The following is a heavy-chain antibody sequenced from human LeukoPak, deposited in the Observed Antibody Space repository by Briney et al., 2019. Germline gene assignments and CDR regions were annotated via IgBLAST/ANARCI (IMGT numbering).Heavy chain of an antibody. V-gene: IGHV3-23*01. D-gene: IGHD7-27*01. Sequence: GGSPRLSCVVSGFTFSNFAMTWVRQTPEMGLEWVATIDGYSGRTWYADSVGGRFTISRDNSKDTLYLEMNSLRADDTAAYYCAKDGDVRVQTYYWHLDVWGRGTTVSVSS. CDR2: IDGYSGRT. CDR1: GFTFSNFA. J-gene: IGHJ6*03. CDR3: AKDGDVRVQTYYWHLDV.